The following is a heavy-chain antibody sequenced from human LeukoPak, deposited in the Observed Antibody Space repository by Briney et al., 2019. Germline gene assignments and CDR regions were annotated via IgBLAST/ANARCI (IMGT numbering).Heavy chain of an antibody. D-gene: IGHD3-9*01. CDR3: ARARSTGYYVADY. V-gene: IGHV3-20*04. CDR2: INWSGGST. J-gene: IGHJ4*02. Sequence: GGSLRLSCAASGFTFDDYGMSWVRQAPGKGPEWVSGINWSGGSTGYADSVKGRFTISRDNAKNSLYLQMNSLRAEDTALYYCARARSTGYYVADYWGQGTLVTVSS. CDR1: GFTFDDYG.